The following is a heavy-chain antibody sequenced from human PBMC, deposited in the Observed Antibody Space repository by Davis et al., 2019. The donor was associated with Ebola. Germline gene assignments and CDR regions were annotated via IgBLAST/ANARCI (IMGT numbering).Heavy chain of an antibody. CDR2: INPSGGST. D-gene: IGHD3/OR15-3a*01. J-gene: IGHJ4*02. Sequence: ASVKVSCKASGYTFTSYYMHWVRQAPGQGLEWMGIINPSGGSTSYAQKFQGRVTMTRDTSTSTAYMELRSLRSDDTAVYYCALKGPYPGTDYFDYWGQGTLVTVSS. CDR3: ALKGPYPGTDYFDY. CDR1: GYTFTSYY. V-gene: IGHV1-46*01.